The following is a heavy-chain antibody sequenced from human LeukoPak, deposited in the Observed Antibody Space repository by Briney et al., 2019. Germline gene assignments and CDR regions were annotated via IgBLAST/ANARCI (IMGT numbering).Heavy chain of an antibody. CDR1: GGTFSSYA. J-gene: IGHJ3*02. CDR2: IIPIFGTA. Sequence: VASVKVSCKASGGTFSSYAISWVRQAPGQGLEWMGGIIPIFGTANYAQKFQGRVSMTTDTSTNTAYMELRSLRSDDTAVYYCARDLRGWDDAFDIWGQGTMVTVSS. V-gene: IGHV1-69*05. D-gene: IGHD6-19*01. CDR3: ARDLRGWDDAFDI.